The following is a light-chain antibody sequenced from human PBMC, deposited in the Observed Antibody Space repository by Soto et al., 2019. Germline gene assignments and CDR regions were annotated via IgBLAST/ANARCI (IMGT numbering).Light chain of an antibody. J-gene: IGKJ3*01. V-gene: IGKV1-39*01. Sequence: DIQMTQSPSSLSASVGDRVTISCRASQSITNYLNWYQQKPGKAPKFLNYTSSNLQGGVPSRFSGSRSGTDFTLTITSLQPEEFATYYFQHRFITPPIFGPGTKVDV. CDR2: TSS. CDR3: QHRFITPPI. CDR1: QSITNY.